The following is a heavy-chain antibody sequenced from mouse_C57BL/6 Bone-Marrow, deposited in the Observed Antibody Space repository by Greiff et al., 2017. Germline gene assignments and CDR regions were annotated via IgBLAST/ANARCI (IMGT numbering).Heavy chain of an antibody. CDR1: GYAFTNYL. CDR3: ASRWLDY. CDR2: INPGSGGT. J-gene: IGHJ3*01. Sequence: QVQLKQPGAELVRPGTSVKVSCKASGYAFTNYLIQWVKQRPGQGLEWIGVINPGSGGTNYNEKFKGKATLTVDKSSSTAYMQLSSLTSEDSASYFCASRWLDYWGQGTLVTVSA. V-gene: IGHV1-54*01.